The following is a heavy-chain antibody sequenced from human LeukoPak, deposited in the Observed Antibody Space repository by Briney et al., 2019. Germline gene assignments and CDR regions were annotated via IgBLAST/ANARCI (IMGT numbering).Heavy chain of an antibody. J-gene: IGHJ6*02. Sequence: QPGGSLRLSCAASGFTFSNYAMSWVRQAPGKGPEWVSAISGSGGTTYYAGSVKGRFTISRDDSKNTLYLQLDSLRAEDTAVFYCAKGFSYCCGMDVWGQGTTVTVSS. CDR3: AKGFSYCCGMDV. CDR1: GFTFSNYA. V-gene: IGHV3-23*01. CDR2: ISGSGGTT.